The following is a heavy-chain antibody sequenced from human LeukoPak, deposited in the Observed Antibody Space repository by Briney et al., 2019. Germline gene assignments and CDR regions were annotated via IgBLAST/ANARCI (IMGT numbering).Heavy chain of an antibody. J-gene: IGHJ3*02. Sequence: GGSLRLSCAASGFSLSSNWMHWIRQVPGKGLVWVSHINPDGSNIGYADSVKGGFTISRDNAKNTVYLQMNSLRAEDTAVYYCARPPHALGFDMWGQGTMVTVSS. CDR3: ARPPHALGFDM. V-gene: IGHV3-74*01. CDR1: GFSLSSNW. CDR2: INPDGSNI.